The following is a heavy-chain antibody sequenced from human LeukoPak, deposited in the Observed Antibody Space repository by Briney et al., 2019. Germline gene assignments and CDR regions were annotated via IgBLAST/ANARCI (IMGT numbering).Heavy chain of an antibody. J-gene: IGHJ4*02. D-gene: IGHD2-15*01. V-gene: IGHV3-7*03. Sequence: GGSLRLSCAAPGFTFSNYWMSWVRQAPGKGLEWVANIKQDGSEKYYVDSVKGRFTISRDNAKNSLYLQMNSLRAEDTAVYYCARDHGRYCSGGSCYFGGFFEYWGQGTLGTASS. CDR1: GFTFSNYW. CDR2: IKQDGSEK. CDR3: ARDHGRYCSGGSCYFGGFFEY.